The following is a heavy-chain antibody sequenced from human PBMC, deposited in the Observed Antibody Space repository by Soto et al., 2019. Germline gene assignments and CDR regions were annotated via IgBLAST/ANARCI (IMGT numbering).Heavy chain of an antibody. CDR1: GYTFTSYG. J-gene: IGHJ6*03. CDR3: ARDPALGYYSYMDV. CDR2: ISAYNGNT. V-gene: IGHV1-18*01. D-gene: IGHD7-27*01. Sequence: ASVKVSCKASGYTFTSYGISWVRQAPGQGLEWMGWISAYNGNTKYAQKLQGRVTMTTDTSTSTAYMELRSLRSADTAVYYCARDPALGYYSYMDVWGKGTTVTVSS.